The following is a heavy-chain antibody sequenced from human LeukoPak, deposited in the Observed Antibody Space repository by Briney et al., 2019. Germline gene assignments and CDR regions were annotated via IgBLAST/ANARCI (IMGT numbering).Heavy chain of an antibody. CDR2: IYSGGST. CDR3: ARDFIAAAGDNKDYYYYYGMDV. J-gene: IGHJ6*01. D-gene: IGHD6-13*01. V-gene: IGHV3-53*04. Sequence: GGALRLSCAASGFTLSSNYMSWVRQARGKGLEWVSVIYSGGSTYYADSVKGRFTISRHNSKNTLYLQMNSLRAEDTAVYYCARDFIAAAGDNKDYYYYYGMDVWGQGTTVTVSS. CDR1: GFTLSSNY.